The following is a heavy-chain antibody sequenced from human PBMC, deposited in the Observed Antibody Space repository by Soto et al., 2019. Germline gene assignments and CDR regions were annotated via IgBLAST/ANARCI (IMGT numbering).Heavy chain of an antibody. J-gene: IGHJ6*02. CDR3: ARPTDFYYYAMDV. V-gene: IGHV1-18*01. Sequence: ASVKVSCKASGYTFTSFGINWVRQAPGQGLEWMGWISGYNGNTNYAQNPQDRVTMTRDTSTSTAYMELRSLRSDDTAVYYCARPTDFYYYAMDVWGQGTTVTVSS. CDR2: ISGYNGNT. CDR1: GYTFTSFG.